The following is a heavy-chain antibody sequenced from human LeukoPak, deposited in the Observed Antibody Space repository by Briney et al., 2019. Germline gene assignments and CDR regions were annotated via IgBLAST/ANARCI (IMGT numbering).Heavy chain of an antibody. CDR2: INHSGST. J-gene: IGHJ4*02. D-gene: IGHD4-17*01. CDR3: ARVPYGDYAFDY. CDR1: GGSFSDYY. Sequence: SETLSLTCAVYGGSFSDYYWSWIRQPPGKGLEWIGEINHSGSTNYNPSLKSRVTISVDTSKNQFSLKLSSVTAADTAVYYCARVPYGDYAFDYWGQGILVTVSS. V-gene: IGHV4-34*01.